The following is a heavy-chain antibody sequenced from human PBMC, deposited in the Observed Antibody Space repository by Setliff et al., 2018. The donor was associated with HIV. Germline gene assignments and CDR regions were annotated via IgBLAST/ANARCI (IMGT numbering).Heavy chain of an antibody. D-gene: IGHD4-17*01. V-gene: IGHV4-34*01. CDR2: INQSGST. CDR1: NASFSDYY. CDR3: AGRAYGPLEH. J-gene: IGHJ4*02. Sequence: SETLSLTCAVYNASFSDYYRGWIRQAPGKGLEWIGEINQSGSTNYNSSLRSRVTMSINLSKNQFSLKLASVTAADTAVYYCAGRAYGPLEHWGQGNQVTVSS.